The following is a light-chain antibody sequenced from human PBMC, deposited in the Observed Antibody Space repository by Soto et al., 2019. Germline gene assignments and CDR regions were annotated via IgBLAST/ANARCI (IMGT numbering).Light chain of an antibody. J-gene: IGKJ3*01. CDR3: QQDGSSRLFT. CDR2: GAS. Sequence: EIVLTQSPGTLSLSPGERATLSCRASQSVYSNYLAWYQQKPGQAPRLLIYGASSRATGIPDRFSGSGSGTDFTLTISRLEPEDFAVYSCQQDGSSRLFTFGPGTKVDIK. V-gene: IGKV3-20*01. CDR1: QSVYSNY.